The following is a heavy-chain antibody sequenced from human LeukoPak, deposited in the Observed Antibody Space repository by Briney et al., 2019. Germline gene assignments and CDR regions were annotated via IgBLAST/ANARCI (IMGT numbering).Heavy chain of an antibody. J-gene: IGHJ5*02. CDR2: IRYDGSNK. CDR1: GFTFSSYG. V-gene: IGHV3-30*02. D-gene: IGHD6-13*01. Sequence: GGSLRLSCAASGFTFSSYGMHWVRQAPGKGLEWVAFIRYDGSNKYYADSVKGRFTISRDNSKNTLYLQMNSLRAEDTAVYYCAKDPLPIAAAAADNWFDPWGQGTLVTVSS. CDR3: AKDPLPIAAAAADNWFDP.